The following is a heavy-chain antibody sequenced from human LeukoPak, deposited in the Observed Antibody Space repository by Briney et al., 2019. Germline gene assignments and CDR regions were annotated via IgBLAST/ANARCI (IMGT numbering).Heavy chain of an antibody. CDR3: AQKVISGSYDYYFDY. CDR1: GFSLSTSGVG. D-gene: IGHD5-18*01. V-gene: IGHV2-5*02. Sequence: SGPTLVKPTQTLTLTCTFSGFSLSTSGVGVGRIRQPPGKALEWLALIYWDDDKRYSPSLKSRLTITKDTSKNQVVLTMTNMDPVDTATYYCAQKVISGSYDYYFDYWGQGTLVTVSS. J-gene: IGHJ4*02. CDR2: IYWDDDK.